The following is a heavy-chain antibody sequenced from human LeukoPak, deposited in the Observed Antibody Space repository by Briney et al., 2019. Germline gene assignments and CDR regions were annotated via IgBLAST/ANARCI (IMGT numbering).Heavy chain of an antibody. J-gene: IGHJ6*03. CDR3: AGGIAARPSYYYYYMDV. V-gene: IGHV4-59*01. Sequence: SKTLSLTCTVSGGSISSYYWSWIRQPPGKGLEWIGYIYYSGSTNYNPSLKSRVTISVDTSKNQFSLKLSSVTAADTAVYYCAGGIAARPSYYYYYMDVWGKGTTVTVSS. CDR2: IYYSGST. CDR1: GGSISSYY. D-gene: IGHD6-6*01.